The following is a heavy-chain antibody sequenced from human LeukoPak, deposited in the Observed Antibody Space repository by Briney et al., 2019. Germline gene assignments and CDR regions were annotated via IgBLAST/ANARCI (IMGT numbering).Heavy chain of an antibody. J-gene: IGHJ6*02. Sequence: PSETLSLTCAVYGGTFSGYYWSWIRQPPGKGLEWIGSIYYSGSTYYNPSLKSRVTISVDTSKNQFSLKLSSVTAADTAVYYCARFVIPHYYDSSGYPPYYYGMDVWGQGTTVTVSS. CDR2: IYYSGST. D-gene: IGHD3-22*01. CDR3: ARFVIPHYYDSSGYPPYYYGMDV. CDR1: GGTFSGYY. V-gene: IGHV4-34*01.